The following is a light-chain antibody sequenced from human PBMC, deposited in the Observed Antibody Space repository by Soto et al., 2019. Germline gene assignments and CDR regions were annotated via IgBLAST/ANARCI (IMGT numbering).Light chain of an antibody. CDR2: EVS. CDR3: SSSEGSNYSVV. CDR1: SSDVGGDNY. V-gene: IGLV2-8*01. Sequence: QSVLTQPPSASGSPGQSVTISCTGSSSDVGGDNYVSWYQQHPGKAPKLMIYEVSKRPSGVPDRFSGSKSGNTASLTVSGLQAEDEAEYYCSSSEGSNYSVVFGGGTKLTVL. J-gene: IGLJ2*01.